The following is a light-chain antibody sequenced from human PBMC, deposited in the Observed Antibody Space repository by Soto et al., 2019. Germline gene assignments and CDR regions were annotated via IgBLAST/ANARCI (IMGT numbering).Light chain of an antibody. CDR1: QGIRND. V-gene: IGKV1-17*01. CDR3: LQHKSYPIT. Sequence: DIQMTQSPSSLSASVGDRVTITCRASQGIRNDLVWYQQKPGEAPKRLIYAASVLQTGVPSRYSGSVCGKEFTLTISSLQPEDFASYYCLQHKSYPITFGPGTKVDIK. J-gene: IGKJ3*01. CDR2: AAS.